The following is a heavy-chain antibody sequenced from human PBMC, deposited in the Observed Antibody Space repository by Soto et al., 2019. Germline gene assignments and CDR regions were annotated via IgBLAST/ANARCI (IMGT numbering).Heavy chain of an antibody. Sequence: EVQLVESGGGLVQPGGSLRLSCAASGFTFRNNVMNWVRQAPGRGLEWVSAITDNSGSTYYADSVKGRCTISRDNSKNTLYLQMNSLRAEDTAVYYCAKEVYGAARGGMDVWGQGTTVTVSS. V-gene: IGHV3-23*04. CDR1: GFTFRNNV. J-gene: IGHJ6*02. CDR3: AKEVYGAARGGMDV. D-gene: IGHD3-10*01. CDR2: ITDNSGST.